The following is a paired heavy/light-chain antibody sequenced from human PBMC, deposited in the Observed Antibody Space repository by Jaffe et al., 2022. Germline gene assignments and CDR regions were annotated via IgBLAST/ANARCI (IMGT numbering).Light chain of an antibody. Sequence: DIVMTQSPDSLAVSLGEGATINCKSSQSVFYSPNNQNSLAWYQQKPGQPPKLLISWASTRESGVPDRFSGSGSGTDFSLTISSLQAEDVALYFCQQFFTTPLTFGGGTKVEIK. CDR1: QSVFYSPNNQNS. CDR2: WAS. CDR3: QQFFTTPLT. V-gene: IGKV4-1*01. J-gene: IGKJ4*01.
Heavy chain of an antibody. V-gene: IGHV4-39*01. CDR2: ALYTGKT. J-gene: IGHJ4*02. CDR1: GASIISADYV. Sequence: QLQLQEAGPGLVKPSETLSLTCTVSGASIISADYVWGWIRQVPGKGLEWIGSALYTGKTHNNPSLKSRVTISVDMSTNQFSLRLTSLTAADTGIYYCARHEFDSSGWQGGFDNWGQGALVTVSS. CDR3: ARHEFDSSGWQGGFDN. D-gene: IGHD6-19*01.